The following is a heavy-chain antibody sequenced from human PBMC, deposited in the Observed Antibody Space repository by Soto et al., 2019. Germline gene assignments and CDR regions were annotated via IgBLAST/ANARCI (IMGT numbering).Heavy chain of an antibody. CDR1: GASMSSSGYY. CDR3: GRPVGFINWYTYFDL. D-gene: IGHD1-20*01. V-gene: IGHV4-39*01. J-gene: IGHJ4*02. CDR2: IHYNGNT. Sequence: QLQLHESGPGLVKPSETLSLTCTVSGASMSSSGYYWGWIRQPPGKGLEWIGSIHYNGNTYYNPSLKSRLSISVDTSKNQFSLKLNSVTATDTAVYYCGRPVGFINWYTYFDLWGQGTLVTVSS.